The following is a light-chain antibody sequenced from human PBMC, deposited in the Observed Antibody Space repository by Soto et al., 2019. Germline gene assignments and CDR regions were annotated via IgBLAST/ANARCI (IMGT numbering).Light chain of an antibody. Sequence: EIVLTQSPGTLSLSPGERATLSCRASQSVSSSYLAWYQQKPGQAPRLLIYGASTRATGVPARFSGSGSATAFTLSISSLQSEDFAVYYCQQYNNWPLTFGGGTKVDIK. V-gene: IGKV3-15*01. CDR1: QSVSSSY. CDR3: QQYNNWPLT. CDR2: GAS. J-gene: IGKJ4*01.